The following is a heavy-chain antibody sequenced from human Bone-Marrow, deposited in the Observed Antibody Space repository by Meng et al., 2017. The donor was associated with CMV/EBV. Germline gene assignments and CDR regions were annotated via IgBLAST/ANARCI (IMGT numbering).Heavy chain of an antibody. D-gene: IGHD6-19*01. J-gene: IGHJ4*02. CDR2: IYYSGST. V-gene: IGHV4-39*01. CDR1: GGSISSYY. Sequence: SETLSLTCTVSGGSISSYYWGWIRQPPGKGLEWIGSIYYSGSTYYNPSLKSRVTISVDTSKNQFSLKLSSVTAADTAVYYCARLDSSGWYDYWGQGTLVTVSS. CDR3: ARLDSSGWYDY.